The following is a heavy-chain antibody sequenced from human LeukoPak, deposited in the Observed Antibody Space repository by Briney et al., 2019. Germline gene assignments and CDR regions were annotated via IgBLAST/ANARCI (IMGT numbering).Heavy chain of an antibody. D-gene: IGHD2-15*01. CDR1: GYTFTGSY. CDR2: INPNSGGT. Sequence: GASVTVSCKASGYTFTGSYIHWVRRAPGQGLEWMGWINPNSGGTSSAQKFQGRVTMTRDTSVSTAYMELSRLRSDDTALYYCARETGYCSGGRCYFIYWGEGTLLTVSS. V-gene: IGHV1-2*02. CDR3: ARETGYCSGGRCYFIY. J-gene: IGHJ4*02.